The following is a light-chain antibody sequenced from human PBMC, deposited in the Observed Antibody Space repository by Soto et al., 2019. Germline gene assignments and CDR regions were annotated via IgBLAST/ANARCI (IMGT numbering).Light chain of an antibody. Sequence: EFVLTQSPGTLSLSPGERATLSCRASQTVRNNYLAWYQQKPGQAPRLLIYGASSRATGIPDRFSGSGSGTDFTLTISGLQSEDSAVYFCQQYNNWPFSFGQGTRLEIK. V-gene: IGKV3-20*01. CDR3: QQYNNWPFS. CDR1: QTVRNNY. J-gene: IGKJ5*01. CDR2: GAS.